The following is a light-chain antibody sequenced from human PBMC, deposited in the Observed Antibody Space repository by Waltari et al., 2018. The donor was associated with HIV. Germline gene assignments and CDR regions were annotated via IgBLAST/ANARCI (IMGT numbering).Light chain of an antibody. Sequence: QSALTQPASASGSPGQSLTISRTGTSSDVGRYHLVSWYQPHPGKAPKLMIYEVRKRPSGVSNRFSGSKSGTTASLTISGLQAEDEADYYCCSYAGSRVFGGGTKLTVL. V-gene: IGLV2-23*02. CDR2: EVR. CDR1: SSDVGRYHL. J-gene: IGLJ3*02. CDR3: CSYAGSRV.